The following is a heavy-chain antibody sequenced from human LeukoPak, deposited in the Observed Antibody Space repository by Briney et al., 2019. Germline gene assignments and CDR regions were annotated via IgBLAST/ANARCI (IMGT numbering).Heavy chain of an antibody. CDR1: GFTFNSYG. J-gene: IGHJ4*02. V-gene: IGHV3-33*01. CDR3: VRDFNWYLDL. CDR2: IWYDGSIQ. Sequence: PGRALRLSCAASGFTFNSYGFHWVRQAPAKGREWVTVIWYDGSIQYYAESVKGRFTISRDDSKNTLYLQMNSLRAEDTAVYYCVRDFNWYLDLWGQGPLVTVSS. D-gene: IGHD1-1*01.